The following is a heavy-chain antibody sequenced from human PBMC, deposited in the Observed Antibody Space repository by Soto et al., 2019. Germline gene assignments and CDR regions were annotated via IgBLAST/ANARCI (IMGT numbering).Heavy chain of an antibody. CDR3: ARDLLAGDF. J-gene: IGHJ4*02. Sequence: GASVKVSCKASGYTFTNYYIHWVRQAPGQGLEWVAIINPMSGSTNYAQNFQGRVTLTMHTSTTTVYMDLSSLRFEDTAVYFCARDLLAGDFWGQGTLVTVSS. D-gene: IGHD3-10*01. CDR1: GYTFTNYY. CDR2: INPMSGST. V-gene: IGHV1-46*01.